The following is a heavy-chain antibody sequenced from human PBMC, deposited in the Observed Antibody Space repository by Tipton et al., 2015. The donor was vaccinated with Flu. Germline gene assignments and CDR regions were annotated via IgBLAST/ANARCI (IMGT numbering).Heavy chain of an antibody. D-gene: IGHD4-11*01. Sequence: TLSLTCSVYGGSFSGYYWTWIRQPPGKGLEWIGEINHSGSTHYNSSLKSRVSMSVDSSKNQFSLHLSSVTAADTAVYYCARRDFSNYVSDPKSWFDSWGQGTLVTVSS. CDR1: GGSFSGYY. V-gene: IGHV4-34*01. CDR3: ARRDFSNYVSDPKSWFDS. J-gene: IGHJ5*01. CDR2: INHSGST.